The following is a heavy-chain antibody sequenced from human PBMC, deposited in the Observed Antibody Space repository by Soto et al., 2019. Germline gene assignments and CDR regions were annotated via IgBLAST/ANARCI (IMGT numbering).Heavy chain of an antibody. CDR1: GGTFSSYA. Sequence: SVKVSCKASGGTFSSYAIDWVRQAPGQGLEWMGGIIPLFGTTNYAQKLQGRVKLTADGSTRTAYMELSTLTSEDTAVYYCARDWAAAGPFDYWGQGTLVTVSS. D-gene: IGHD6-13*01. CDR2: IIPLFGTT. V-gene: IGHV1-69*13. CDR3: ARDWAAAGPFDY. J-gene: IGHJ4*02.